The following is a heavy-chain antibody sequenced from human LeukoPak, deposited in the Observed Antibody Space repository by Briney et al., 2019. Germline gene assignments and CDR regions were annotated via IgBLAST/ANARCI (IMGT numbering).Heavy chain of an antibody. D-gene: IGHD3-22*01. J-gene: IGHJ4*02. V-gene: IGHV4-61*05. CDR1: GGSINSGSYY. CDR3: ARTYYDSSGYLDY. CDR2: IYYSGST. Sequence: PSETLSLTCTVSGGSINSGSYYWSWIRQPPGKGLEWIGYIYYSGSTNYNPSLKSRVAISVDKSKNQFSLKLSSVTAADTAVYYCARTYYDSSGYLDYWGQGTLVTVSS.